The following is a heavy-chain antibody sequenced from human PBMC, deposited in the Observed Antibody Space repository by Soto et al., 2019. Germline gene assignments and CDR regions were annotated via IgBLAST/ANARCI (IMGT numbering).Heavy chain of an antibody. D-gene: IGHD6-19*01. Sequence: SETLSLTCTFSVGSISISSYYWGWIRQPPGKGLEWIGSIYYSGSTYYNPSLKSRVTISVDTSKNQFSLKLSSVTAADTAVYYCARRVDSSGWYAYFDYWGQGTMVTVSS. CDR3: ARRVDSSGWYAYFDY. CDR2: IYYSGST. V-gene: IGHV4-39*01. CDR1: VGSISISSYY. J-gene: IGHJ4*02.